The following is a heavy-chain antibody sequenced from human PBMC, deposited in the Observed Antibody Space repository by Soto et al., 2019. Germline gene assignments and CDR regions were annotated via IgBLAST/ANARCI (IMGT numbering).Heavy chain of an antibody. V-gene: IGHV1-18*01. CDR1: GYTFTSYG. D-gene: IGHD2-21*02. J-gene: IGHJ6*02. Sequence: ASVKVSCKASGYTFTSYGISWVRQAPGQGLEWMGWISAYNGNTNYAQKFQGRVTMTTDTSTSTAYMELRSLRSDDTAVYYCARDVVVTAPPRLGYYYGMDVWGQGTTVTVSS. CDR3: ARDVVVTAPPRLGYYYGMDV. CDR2: ISAYNGNT.